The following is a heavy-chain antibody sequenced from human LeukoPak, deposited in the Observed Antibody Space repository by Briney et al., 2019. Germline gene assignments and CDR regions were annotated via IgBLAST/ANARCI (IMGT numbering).Heavy chain of an antibody. J-gene: IGHJ4*02. D-gene: IGHD1-1*01. V-gene: IGHV3-30*03. CDR1: GFTFSSYG. CDR3: ARDLHTTGVY. Sequence: PTGRSLRLSCAASGFTFSSYGMHWVRQAPGKGLEWVAVISYDGSNKYYEDSVKGRFTISRDNSKNTLYLQMNSLRADDTAVYYCARDLHTTGVYWGQGTLVTVSS. CDR2: ISYDGSNK.